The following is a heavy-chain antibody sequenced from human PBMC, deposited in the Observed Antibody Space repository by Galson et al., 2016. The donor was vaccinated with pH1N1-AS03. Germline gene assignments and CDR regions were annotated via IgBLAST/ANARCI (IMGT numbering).Heavy chain of an antibody. CDR3: ATGQVGDTDY. V-gene: IGHV3-23*01. CDR2: ISGSRDRI. D-gene: IGHD2-21*01. CDR1: GFTFSDYA. J-gene: IGHJ4*02. Sequence: SLRLSCAASGFTFSDYAMSWVRQAPGKGLEWVSAISGSRDRIYYIDAVKGRFTTSRDNFKNILYLQMNSLRAEDTAMYYCATGQVGDTDYWGQGTLVTVSS.